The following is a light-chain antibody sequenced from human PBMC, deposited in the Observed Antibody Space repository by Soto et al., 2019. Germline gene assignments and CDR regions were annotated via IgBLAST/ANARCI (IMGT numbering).Light chain of an antibody. Sequence: DIQMTQSPSTLSASVGDRVTITCRASPSISSWLAWYQQKPGKDPKLLIYKAASVESGVPSRFSGSGSWTEFTLTISSRQPDDFATYYCQQYNSYSRTFGQGTKLEIK. CDR1: PSISSW. CDR3: QQYNSYSRT. J-gene: IGKJ2*01. CDR2: KAA. V-gene: IGKV1-5*03.